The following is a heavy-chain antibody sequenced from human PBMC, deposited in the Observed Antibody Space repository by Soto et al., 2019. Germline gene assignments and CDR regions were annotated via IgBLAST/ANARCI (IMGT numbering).Heavy chain of an antibody. V-gene: IGHV3-30*18. Sequence: GGSLRLSCAASGFTFSSYGMHWVRQAPGKGLEWVAVISYDGSNKYYADSVKGRFTISRDNSKNTLYLQMNSLRAEDTAVYYCAKDLKGYCSGGSCYKFDYWGQGTLVTVSS. CDR2: ISYDGSNK. D-gene: IGHD2-15*01. CDR3: AKDLKGYCSGGSCYKFDY. CDR1: GFTFSSYG. J-gene: IGHJ4*02.